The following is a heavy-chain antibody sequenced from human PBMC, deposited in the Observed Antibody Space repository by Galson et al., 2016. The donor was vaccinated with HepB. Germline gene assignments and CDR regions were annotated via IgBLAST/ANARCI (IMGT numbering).Heavy chain of an antibody. CDR1: GFTFSKSA. J-gene: IGHJ4*02. V-gene: IGHV1-58*01. CDR2: IVVGSGNT. Sequence: SVKVSCRASGFTFSKSAVQWVRQARGQPLEWMGWIVVGSGNTDYAQKFQERVTITRDMSTNTAYMDLSSLRPEDTAVYYCAAALFSYTNGWTFDFWGQGTLVTVSS. D-gene: IGHD6-19*01. CDR3: AAALFSYTNGWTFDF.